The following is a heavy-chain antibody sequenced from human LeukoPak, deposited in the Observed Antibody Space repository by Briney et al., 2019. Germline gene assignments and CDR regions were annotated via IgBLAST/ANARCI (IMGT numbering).Heavy chain of an antibody. Sequence: SETLSLTCTVSGASISNYYWSWIRQPPGKGLEWIGYVYYSGSTNYNPSLKSRVTMSADTSKNQFSLKLSSVTAADTAVYYCARAQYSSSSRYYYYGMDVWGQGTTVTVSS. CDR1: GASISNYY. D-gene: IGHD6-6*01. CDR2: VYYSGST. J-gene: IGHJ6*02. V-gene: IGHV4-59*01. CDR3: ARAQYSSSSRYYYYGMDV.